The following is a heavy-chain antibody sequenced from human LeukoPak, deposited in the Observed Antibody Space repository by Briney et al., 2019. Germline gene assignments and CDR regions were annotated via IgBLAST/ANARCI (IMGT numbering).Heavy chain of an antibody. J-gene: IGHJ4*02. Sequence: GGSLRLSCAASGFTFSSYAMSWVRQAPRKGLEWVSGFDPYGGTFYADSVKGRFTVSRDDSRNMFYLQMNNLRVEDTALYYCAKEGRSLQTYWGQGTLVTVSS. V-gene: IGHV3-23*01. CDR3: AKEGRSLQTY. CDR1: GFTFSSYA. D-gene: IGHD5-24*01. CDR2: FDPYGGT.